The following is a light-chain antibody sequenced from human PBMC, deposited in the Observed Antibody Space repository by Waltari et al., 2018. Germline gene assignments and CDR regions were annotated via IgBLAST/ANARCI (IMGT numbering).Light chain of an antibody. CDR3: QQRRNWPLT. V-gene: IGKV3-11*01. CDR2: DTS. J-gene: IGKJ4*01. CDR1: QSVTNY. Sequence: DIVLTQSPAILSLSPGERASLSCRASQSVTNYLAWDQQKPCQAPRLLIYDTSNRGTGLPARFSVSGFGTDITLTIRRLEPEDFAVYYGQQRRNWPLTCGGGIKVESK.